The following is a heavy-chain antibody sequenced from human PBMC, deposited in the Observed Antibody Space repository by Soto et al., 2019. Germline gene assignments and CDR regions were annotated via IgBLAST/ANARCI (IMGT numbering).Heavy chain of an antibody. J-gene: IGHJ6*02. CDR1: GGTFSSYA. D-gene: IGHD3-10*01. V-gene: IGHV1-69*13. CDR2: IIPIFGTA. CDR3: ARGRRFGEFCGMDV. Sequence: GASVKVSCKASGGTFSSYAISWVRQAPGQGLEWMGGIIPIFGTANYAQKFQGRVTITADESTSTAYMELSSLRSEDTAVYYCARGRRFGEFCGMDVWGQGTTVTVSS.